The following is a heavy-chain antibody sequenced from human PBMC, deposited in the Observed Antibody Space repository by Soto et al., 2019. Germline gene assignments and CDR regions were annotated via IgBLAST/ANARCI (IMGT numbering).Heavy chain of an antibody. Sequence: GGSLRLSCAASGFTFSNYAMHWVRQAPGKGLEWVAVISHDGYNKYYADSVKGRFTISRDSSKNTLYLQMNSLRVEDTAVYSCARDSGSSWYFGMDVWGQGTKVTVSS. CDR2: ISHDGYNK. CDR1: GFTFSNYA. CDR3: ARDSGSSWYFGMDV. J-gene: IGHJ6*02. V-gene: IGHV3-30-3*01. D-gene: IGHD6-13*01.